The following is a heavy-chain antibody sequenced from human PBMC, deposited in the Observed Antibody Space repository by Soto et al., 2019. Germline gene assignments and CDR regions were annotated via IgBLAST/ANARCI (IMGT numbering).Heavy chain of an antibody. V-gene: IGHV3-23*01. CDR2: ISGSGGST. Sequence: GGSLRLSCAASGFTFDDYAMHWVRQAPGKGLEWVSAISGSGGSTYYADSVKGRFTISRDNSKNTLYLQMNSLGAEDTAVYYCAKGSRYGDYENYYYGMDVWGQGTTVTVSS. CDR1: GFTFDDYA. J-gene: IGHJ6*02. D-gene: IGHD4-17*01. CDR3: AKGSRYGDYENYYYGMDV.